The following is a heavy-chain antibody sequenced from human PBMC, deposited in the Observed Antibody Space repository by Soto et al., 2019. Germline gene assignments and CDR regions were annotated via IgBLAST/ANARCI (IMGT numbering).Heavy chain of an antibody. V-gene: IGHV2-26*01. CDR2: IFSNDEK. Sequence: QVTLKESGPVLVKPTETLTLTCTVSGFSLSNARMGVSWIRQPPGKALEWLAHIFSNDEKSYSTSLKSRLTIARYTAKSQVVLTMTNMAPVDTATYYCERIRVTKGGMDVWGQGTTVTVSS. CDR1: GFSLSNARMG. D-gene: IGHD2-21*02. CDR3: ERIRVTKGGMDV. J-gene: IGHJ6*02.